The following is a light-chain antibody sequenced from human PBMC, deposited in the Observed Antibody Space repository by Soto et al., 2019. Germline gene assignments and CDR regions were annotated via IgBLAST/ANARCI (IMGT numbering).Light chain of an antibody. J-gene: IGLJ2*01. Sequence: QSVLTQPASVSGSPGQSITISCTGTSGDVGSYNLVAWYQQHPGKAPKLMIYEGSKRPSGVSNRFSGSKSGNTASLTISGLQAEDESDYYCCSYAGSSTLYVVFGGGTKLTVL. CDR2: EGS. CDR1: SGDVGSYNL. V-gene: IGLV2-23*01. CDR3: CSYAGSSTLYVV.